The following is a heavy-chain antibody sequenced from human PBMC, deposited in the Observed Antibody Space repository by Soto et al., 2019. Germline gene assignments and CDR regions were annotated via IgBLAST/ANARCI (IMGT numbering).Heavy chain of an antibody. CDR3: ARDPPLSSIVVVGVDDF. V-gene: IGHV3-21*01. Sequence: GGSLRLSCAASGFSFSSYNMNWVRQAPGKGLEWVSSISSLSTYTNYADSVKGRFTISRDNDKNSLYLQMASLRVEDTAVYYCARDPPLSSIVVVGVDDFWGQGTLVTVSS. J-gene: IGHJ4*02. D-gene: IGHD2-15*01. CDR2: ISSLSTYT. CDR1: GFSFSSYN.